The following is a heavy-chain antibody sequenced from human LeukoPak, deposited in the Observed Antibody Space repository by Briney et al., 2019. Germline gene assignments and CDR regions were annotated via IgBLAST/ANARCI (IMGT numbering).Heavy chain of an antibody. Sequence: GGSLRLSCAASGFTFSDYYMSWIRQAPGKGLEWVANIKQDGTEKYYVDSVKGRFTISRDNAKNSLYLQMNSLRADDTAVYYCAKSGYNRFDYWGQGTLVTVSS. CDR2: IKQDGTEK. V-gene: IGHV3-7*03. J-gene: IGHJ4*02. CDR3: AKSGYNRFDY. D-gene: IGHD5-24*01. CDR1: GFTFSDYY.